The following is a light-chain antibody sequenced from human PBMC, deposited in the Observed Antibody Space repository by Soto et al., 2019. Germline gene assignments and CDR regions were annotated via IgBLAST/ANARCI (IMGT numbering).Light chain of an antibody. V-gene: IGKV3-15*01. CDR3: QEYNSWHPYA. CDR2: GAS. CDR1: QSVGSK. Sequence: EIVMTQSPATLSVSPGERATLSCRASQSVGSKLAWYQQKPGQAPRLLIYGASSRATGIPARFSGSGSGTEFTLTISSKLSDDFAVFYCQEYNSWHPYALGPATIMHIK. J-gene: IGKJ3*01.